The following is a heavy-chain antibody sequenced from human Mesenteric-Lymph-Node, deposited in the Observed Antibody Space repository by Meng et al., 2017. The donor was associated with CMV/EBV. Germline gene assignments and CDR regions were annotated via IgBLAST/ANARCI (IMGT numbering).Heavy chain of an antibody. J-gene: IGHJ4*02. V-gene: IGHV4-4*02. CDR3: ATWRPRAGVDY. CDR1: GGSISSSNW. Sequence: LTCAVSGGSISSSNWWSWVRQPPGKGLEWIGEIYHSEGTNYNPSLKSRVTISVDKSKNQFSLKLNSVTAADTAVYYCATWRPRAGVDYWGQGTLVTVSS. CDR2: IYHSEGT. D-gene: IGHD3-3*01.